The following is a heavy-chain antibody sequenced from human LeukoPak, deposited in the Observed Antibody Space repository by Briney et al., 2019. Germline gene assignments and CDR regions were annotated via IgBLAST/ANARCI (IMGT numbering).Heavy chain of an antibody. D-gene: IGHD5-24*01. V-gene: IGHV4-59*01. CDR2: IYYSGST. J-gene: IGHJ4*02. Sequence: SETLSLTCTVSGGSISSYYWSWIRQPPGKGLEWIGYIYYSGSTNYNPSLKSRVTISVDTSKNQFSLKLSSVTAADTAVYYCARVSLGSQQYCFDYWGQGTLVTVSS. CDR3: ARVSLGSQQYCFDY. CDR1: GGSISSYY.